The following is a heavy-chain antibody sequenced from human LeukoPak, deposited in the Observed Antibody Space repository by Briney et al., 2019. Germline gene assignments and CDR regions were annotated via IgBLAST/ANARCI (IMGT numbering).Heavy chain of an antibody. CDR2: ISSSSSTI. D-gene: IGHD2-15*01. J-gene: IGHJ4*02. V-gene: IGHV3-48*02. CDR1: GFTVSSNY. CDR3: ARDCSGGSCYYRGYFDY. Sequence: PGGSLRLSCAASGFTVSSNYVSWVRQAPGKGLEWVSYISSSSSTIYYADSVKGRFSISRDNAKKSLYLQMNSLRDEDTAVYYCARDCSGGSCYYRGYFDYWGQGTLVTVSS.